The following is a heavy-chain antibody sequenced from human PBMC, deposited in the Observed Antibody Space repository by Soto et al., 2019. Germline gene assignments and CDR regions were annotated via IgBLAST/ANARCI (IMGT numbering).Heavy chain of an antibody. CDR2: IIPIFGTA. V-gene: IGHV1-69*13. Sequence: SVKVSCKASGGTFSSYAISWVRQAPGQGLEWMGGIIPIFGTANYAQKFQGRVTITADESTSTAYMELSSLRSEDTAVYYCARENQVVSGFGLEWLSWPYYYYGMDVWGQGTTVTVSS. D-gene: IGHD3-3*01. J-gene: IGHJ6*02. CDR1: GGTFSSYA. CDR3: ARENQVVSGFGLEWLSWPYYYYGMDV.